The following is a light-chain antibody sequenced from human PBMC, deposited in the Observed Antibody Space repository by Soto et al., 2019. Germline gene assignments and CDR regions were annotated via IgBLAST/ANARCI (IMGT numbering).Light chain of an antibody. CDR2: AAS. CDR3: QQTYSTPWT. CDR1: QGIRND. V-gene: IGKV1-39*01. J-gene: IGKJ1*01. Sequence: DIQMTQSPSSLSASVGDRVTMACRASQGIRNDLGWYQQKPGKAPKRLIYAASSLQSGVPSRFSGSGSGTDFALTINSLQPEDFATIYCQQTYSTPWTFGQGTKVDIK.